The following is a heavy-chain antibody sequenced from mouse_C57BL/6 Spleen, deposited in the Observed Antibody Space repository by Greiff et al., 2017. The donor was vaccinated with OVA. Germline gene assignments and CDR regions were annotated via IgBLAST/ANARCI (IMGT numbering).Heavy chain of an antibody. V-gene: IGHV5-17*01. D-gene: IGHD3-3*01. CDR2: ISSGSSPN. CDR1: GFTFSDYG. Sequence: EVQLVESGGGLVKPGGSLKLSCAASGFTFSDYGMHWVRQAPEKGLEWVAYISSGSSPNYYADTVKGRFTISRDNAKNTLFLQMTSLRSEDTAMYYCASPGRDYAMDYWGQGTSVTVSS. J-gene: IGHJ4*01. CDR3: ASPGRDYAMDY.